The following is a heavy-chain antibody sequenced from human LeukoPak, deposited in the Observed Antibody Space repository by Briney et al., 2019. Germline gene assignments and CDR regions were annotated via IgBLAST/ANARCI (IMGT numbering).Heavy chain of an antibody. CDR1: GFNFSSYW. CDR3: ARGGAPDN. Sequence: PGGSLRLSCAASGFNFSSYWMSWVRQAPGKGLEWVANINQDGGKKYYVDSVRGRFAISRDNAENSVYLQMNSLRAEDTALYYCARGGAPDNWGQGTLVTVS. J-gene: IGHJ4*02. D-gene: IGHD1-26*01. V-gene: IGHV3-7*01. CDR2: INQDGGKK.